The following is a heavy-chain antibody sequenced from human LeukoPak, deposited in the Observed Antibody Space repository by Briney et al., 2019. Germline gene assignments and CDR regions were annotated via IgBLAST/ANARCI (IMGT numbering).Heavy chain of an antibody. Sequence: ASVKVSCEASGYIFTTYYMHWVRQAPGQGLEWMGVINPSSSNTSYAQKFQGRVTMTRDTSTSTVYMELTSLRSEDTAVYYCARDPDYYGSGSQSRNYFDYWGQGTLVTVSS. CDR3: ARDPDYYGSGSQSRNYFDY. V-gene: IGHV1-46*01. J-gene: IGHJ4*02. D-gene: IGHD3-10*01. CDR1: GYIFTTYY. CDR2: INPSSSNT.